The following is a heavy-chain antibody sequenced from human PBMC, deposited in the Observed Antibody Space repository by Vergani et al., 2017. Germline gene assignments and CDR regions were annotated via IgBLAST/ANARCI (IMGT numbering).Heavy chain of an antibody. V-gene: IGHV3-30*03. J-gene: IGHJ6*02. CDR1: GFTFSSYG. CDR3: ARLGVAQPTSASYYYYYGMDV. Sequence: QVQLVESGGGVVQPGRSLRLSCAASGFTFSSYGMHWVRQAPGKGLEWVAVISYDGSNKYYADSVKGRFTISRDNSKNTLYLQMNSLRAEDTAVYYCARLGVAQPTSASYYYYYGMDVWGQGTTVTVSS. CDR2: ISYDGSNK. D-gene: IGHD6-19*01.